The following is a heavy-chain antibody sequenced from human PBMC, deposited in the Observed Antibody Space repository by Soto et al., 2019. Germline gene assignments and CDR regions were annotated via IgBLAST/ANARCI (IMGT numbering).Heavy chain of an antibody. CDR1: GGFVSSGSYY. V-gene: IGHV4-34*01. CDR3: AGVERGTASTVVDAFDI. CDR2: MSHIGGT. D-gene: IGHD2-21*02. Sequence: QVQLQQWGAGLLKPSETLSLTCAVYGGFVSSGSYYWSWIRQPPGKGLEWIGEMSHIGGTHFNPSLQSRVTISVDTCQNQFSLNMTTVPSADTALYYCAGVERGTASTVVDAFDIWGPGTMVSVSS. J-gene: IGHJ3*02.